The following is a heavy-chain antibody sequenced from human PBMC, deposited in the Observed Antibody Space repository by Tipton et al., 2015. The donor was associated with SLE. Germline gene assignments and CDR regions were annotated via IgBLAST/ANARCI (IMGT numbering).Heavy chain of an antibody. J-gene: IGHJ4*02. CDR2: IYPTDSDT. CDR3: ARDQASLGLDF. CDR1: GYTFANFW. V-gene: IGHV5-51*01. Sequence: VQLVQSGAEVKKPGESLKISCTVSGYTFANFWISWVRQTPEKGLEWMGFIYPTDSDTKYSPSFEGQVTISADKSTNTAYLQWHSLKTSDTAMYFCARDQASLGLDFWGQGTLVTVSS.